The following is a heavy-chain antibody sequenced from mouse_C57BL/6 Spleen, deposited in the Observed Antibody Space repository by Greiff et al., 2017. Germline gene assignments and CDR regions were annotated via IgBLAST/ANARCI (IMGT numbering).Heavy chain of an antibody. J-gene: IGHJ4*01. Sequence: QVQLQQSGAELVRPGASVTLSCKASGYTFTDYEMHWVKQTPVHGLEWIGAIDPETGGTAYNQKFKGKAILIADKSSSTAYMELRSLTSEDSAVYYCTTMDYWGQGTSVTVSS. V-gene: IGHV1-15*01. CDR3: TTMDY. CDR1: GYTFTDYE. CDR2: IDPETGGT.